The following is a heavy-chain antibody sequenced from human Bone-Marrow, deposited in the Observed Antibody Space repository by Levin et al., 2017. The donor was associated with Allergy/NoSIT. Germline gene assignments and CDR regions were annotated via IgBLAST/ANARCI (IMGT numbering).Heavy chain of an antibody. V-gene: IGHV1-8*01. D-gene: IGHD2-15*01. CDR3: ARGDCYSGSCYGPDWLDP. J-gene: IGHJ5*02. CDR1: GYTFTSYH. CDR2: INPNSGNT. Sequence: GASVKVSCKTSGYTFTSYHVYWVRQAPGQGLEYMGYINPNSGNTGYAQKFQGRVTMTRNSSITTAYMKLSGLRFEDTAIYYCARGDCYSGSCYGPDWLDPWGQGTQVTVSS.